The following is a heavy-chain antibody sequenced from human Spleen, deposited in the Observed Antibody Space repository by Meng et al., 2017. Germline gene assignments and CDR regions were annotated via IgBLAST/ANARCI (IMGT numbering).Heavy chain of an antibody. V-gene: IGHV3-30*01. D-gene: IGHD3-3*01. J-gene: IGHJ6*02. Sequence: GGSLRLSCAASGFTFSSYPMHWVRQAPGKGLEGVAVMLYDGSDKYCAGSVKGRFTISRDNSKNTLYLQMNSLRPEDTAVYYCARDHRSGYHNYYYNYGLDVWGQGTTVTVSS. CDR3: ARDHRSGYHNYYYNYGLDV. CDR2: MLYDGSDK. CDR1: GFTFSSYP.